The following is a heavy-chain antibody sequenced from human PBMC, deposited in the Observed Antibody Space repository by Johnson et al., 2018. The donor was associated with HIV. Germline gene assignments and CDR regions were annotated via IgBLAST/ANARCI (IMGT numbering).Heavy chain of an antibody. J-gene: IGHJ3*02. V-gene: IGHV3-30*03. CDR2: ISYDGSNK. CDR1: GFTFSSYG. CDR3: ARESRDGPNLRAFDI. D-gene: IGHD5-24*01. Sequence: QMLLVESGGGVVQPGRSLRLSCAASGFTFSSYGMHWVRQAPGKGLEWVAVISYDGSNKYYADSVKGRFTISRDNSKNTLYLQMNSLRAEDTAVYYCARESRDGPNLRAFDIWGQGTTVIVSS.